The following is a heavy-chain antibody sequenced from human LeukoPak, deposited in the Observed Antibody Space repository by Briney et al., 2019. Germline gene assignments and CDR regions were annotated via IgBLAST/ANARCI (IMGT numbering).Heavy chain of an antibody. Sequence: GGSLRLSCAASGFTFSDFYMSWIRQAPGKGREWVSLISSSQRAINYGDAVKGRFTISRDNAKNSLYLQMNSLRAEDTAVYYCASPLPYSTIFGVTESGVDVWGKGTTVTVSS. CDR3: ASPLPYSTIFGVTESGVDV. CDR2: ISSSQRAI. V-gene: IGHV3-11*04. D-gene: IGHD3-3*01. J-gene: IGHJ6*04. CDR1: GFTFSDFY.